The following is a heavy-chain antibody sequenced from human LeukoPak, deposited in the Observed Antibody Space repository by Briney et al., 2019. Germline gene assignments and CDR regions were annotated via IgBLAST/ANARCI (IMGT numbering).Heavy chain of an antibody. J-gene: IGHJ4*02. CDR2: ISYDGSNK. Sequence: GGSLRLSCAASGFTFSSYAMHWVRQAPGKGLEWVAVISYDGSNKYYADSVKGRFTISRDNSKNTLYLQMNSLRAEDTAVYYCARDLGPRGYSYGPFDYWGQGTLVTVSS. D-gene: IGHD5-18*01. V-gene: IGHV3-30-3*01. CDR1: GFTFSSYA. CDR3: ARDLGPRGYSYGPFDY.